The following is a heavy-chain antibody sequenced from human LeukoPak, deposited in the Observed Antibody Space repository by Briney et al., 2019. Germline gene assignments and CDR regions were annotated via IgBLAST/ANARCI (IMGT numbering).Heavy chain of an antibody. V-gene: IGHV1-18*01. CDR1: DYTFTSYG. CDR2: ISTYNGKT. CDR3: ARGPYYGDLNPDYFDY. J-gene: IGHJ4*02. D-gene: IGHD3-16*01. Sequence: SVKVSCKTSDYTFTSYGITWVRQAPGRGLEWMGWISTYNGKTNYVDKFQGRVTMTTDTFTKTVYMHLRSLRSDDTALYYCARGPYYGDLNPDYFDYWGQGTLVTVSS.